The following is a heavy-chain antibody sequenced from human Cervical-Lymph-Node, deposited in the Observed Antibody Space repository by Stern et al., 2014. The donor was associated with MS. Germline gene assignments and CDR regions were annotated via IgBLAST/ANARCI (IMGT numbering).Heavy chain of an antibody. CDR3: ARGHWELLGNNYFDS. D-gene: IGHD1-26*01. CDR2: LHASGAT. CDR1: GASISSGTSY. Sequence: QVQLQESGPGLVKPSQTLSLTCTVSGASISSGTSYWSWIRQPAGGGLEWIGRLHASGATYYNPSLKSPVTISGDTSKNHFSLNLNSVTAADTAVYYCARGHWELLGNNYFDSWGQGTLVTVSS. J-gene: IGHJ4*02. V-gene: IGHV4-61*02.